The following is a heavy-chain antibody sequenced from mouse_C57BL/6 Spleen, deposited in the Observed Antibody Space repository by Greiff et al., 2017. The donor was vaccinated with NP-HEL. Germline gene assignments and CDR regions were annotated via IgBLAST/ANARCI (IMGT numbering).Heavy chain of an antibody. D-gene: IGHD1-1*01. CDR1: GYTFTSYW. J-gene: IGHJ2*01. CDR3: ARSGVITTVVAKGFDY. CDR2: IHPNSGST. Sequence: QVQLQQPGAELVKPGASVKLSCKASGYTFTSYWMHWVKQRPGQGLEWIGMIHPNSGSTNYNEKFKSKATLTVDKSSSTAYMQLSSLTSEDSAVYYCARSGVITTVVAKGFDYWGQGTTLTVSS. V-gene: IGHV1-64*01.